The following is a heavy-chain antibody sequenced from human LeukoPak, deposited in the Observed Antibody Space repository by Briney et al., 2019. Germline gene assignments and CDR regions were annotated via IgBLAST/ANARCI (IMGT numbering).Heavy chain of an antibody. CDR2: ISYDGSNK. D-gene: IGHD1-20*01. J-gene: IGHJ4*02. V-gene: IGHV3-30*03. CDR3: ARVGPLTGTTTRARIPADY. Sequence: GGSLRLSCAASGFTFSSYGMHWVRQAPGKGLEWVAVISYDGSNKYYADSVKGRFTISRDNSKNTLYLQMNSLRAEDTAVYYCARVGPLTGTTTRARIPADYWGQGTLVTVSS. CDR1: GFTFSSYG.